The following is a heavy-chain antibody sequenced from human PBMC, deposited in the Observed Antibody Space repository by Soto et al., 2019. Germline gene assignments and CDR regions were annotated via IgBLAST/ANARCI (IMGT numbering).Heavy chain of an antibody. D-gene: IGHD3-22*01. Sequence: ASVKVSIRASRGTFSSYASYGVRQPRGQGLEWMGGIIPIFGTANYAQKFQGRVTITADKSTSTAYMELSSLRSEDTAVYYCARSPLRLSGCRAYYGMDVWGQGTTVTVSS. V-gene: IGHV1-69*06. CDR3: ARSPLRLSGCRAYYGMDV. CDR1: RGTFSSYA. CDR2: IIPIFGTA. J-gene: IGHJ6*02.